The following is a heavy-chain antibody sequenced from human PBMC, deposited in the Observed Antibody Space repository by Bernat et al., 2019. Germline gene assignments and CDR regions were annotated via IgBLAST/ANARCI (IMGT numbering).Heavy chain of an antibody. CDR2: ISSSSSYI. V-gene: IGHV3-21*05. D-gene: IGHD6-6*01. CDR1: GFTFSSYS. J-gene: IGHJ3*02. CDR3: AREVRVGIAARGNAFDI. Sequence: EVQLVESGGGLVKPGGSLRLPCAASGFTFSSYSMNWVRQAPGKGLEWVSYISSSSSYIYYADSVKGRFTISRDNAKNSLYLQMNSLRAEDTAVYYCAREVRVGIAARGNAFDIWGQGTMVTVSS.